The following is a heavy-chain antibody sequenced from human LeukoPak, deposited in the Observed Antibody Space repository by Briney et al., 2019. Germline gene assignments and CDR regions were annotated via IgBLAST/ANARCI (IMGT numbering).Heavy chain of an antibody. J-gene: IGHJ4*02. CDR1: GFTVSGNY. V-gene: IGHV3-23*01. CDR3: ARSTNYYGSGTYYFHFDY. D-gene: IGHD3-10*01. Sequence: PGGSLRLSCAVSGFTVSGNYMGWVRQAPGKGLEWVSAIGGSGSNTFYADSVKGRFTISRDNSKNTLYLQMNSLRAEDTAVYYCARSTNYYGSGTYYFHFDYWGQGTLVTVSS. CDR2: IGGSGSNT.